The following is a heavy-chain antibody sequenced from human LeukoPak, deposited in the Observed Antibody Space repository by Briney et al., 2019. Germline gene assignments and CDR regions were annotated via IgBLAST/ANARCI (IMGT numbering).Heavy chain of an antibody. D-gene: IGHD6-19*01. J-gene: IGHJ4*02. Sequence: GGSLRLSCAASGFTFSSFWMSWVRRAPGKGLEWVANIKQDGSEKNYVDSVKGRFTISRDNAKNSLYLQMNSLRAEDTAVYYCAGGSGWIFDSWGQGTLVTVSS. CDR3: AGGSGWIFDS. CDR1: GFTFSSFW. CDR2: IKQDGSEK. V-gene: IGHV3-7*01.